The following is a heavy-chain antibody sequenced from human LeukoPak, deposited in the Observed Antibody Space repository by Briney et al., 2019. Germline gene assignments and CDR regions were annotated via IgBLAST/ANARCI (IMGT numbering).Heavy chain of an antibody. CDR3: ASVYCSGGSCYSRYFDY. Sequence: SETLSLTCAVYGGSFSGYYWSWIRQPPGKGLEWIGEINHSGSTNCHPSLKSRVTISVDTSKNQFSLKLSSVTAADTAVYYCASVYCSGGSCYSRYFDYWGQGTLVTVSS. CDR1: GGSFSGYY. CDR2: INHSGST. J-gene: IGHJ4*02. V-gene: IGHV4-34*01. D-gene: IGHD2-15*01.